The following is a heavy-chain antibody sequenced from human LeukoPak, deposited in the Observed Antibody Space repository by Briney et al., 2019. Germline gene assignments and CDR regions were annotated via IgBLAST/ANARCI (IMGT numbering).Heavy chain of an antibody. Sequence: GGSLRLSCAASGFTFSSYWMSWVRQAPGKGLEWVANIKQDGSEKYYVDSVKGRFTISRDNAKNSLYLQMNSLRAEDTAVYYCARERSRNGGYDIDYWGQGTLVTVSS. CDR1: GFTFSSYW. CDR2: IKQDGSEK. J-gene: IGHJ4*02. D-gene: IGHD5-12*01. V-gene: IGHV3-7*01. CDR3: ARERSRNGGYDIDY.